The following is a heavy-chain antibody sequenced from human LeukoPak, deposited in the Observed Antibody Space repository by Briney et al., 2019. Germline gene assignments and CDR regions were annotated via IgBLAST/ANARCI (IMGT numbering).Heavy chain of an antibody. V-gene: IGHV1-2*02. J-gene: IGHJ6*03. CDR2: INPNSGGT. CDR1: GYTFTGYY. CDR3: ARDRDYDFWSGYITYYYYYMDV. Sequence: GASVKVSYKASGYTFTGYYMHWVRQAPGQGLEWMGWINPNSGGTNYAQKFQGRVTMTRDTSISTAYMELSRLRSDDTAVYYCARDRDYDFWSGYITYYYYYMDVWGKGTTVTVSS. D-gene: IGHD3-3*01.